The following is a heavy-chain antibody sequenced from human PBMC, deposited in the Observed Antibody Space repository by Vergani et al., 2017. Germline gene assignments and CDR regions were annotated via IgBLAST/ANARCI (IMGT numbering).Heavy chain of an antibody. CDR2: INAGNGNT. J-gene: IGHJ4*02. CDR1: GYTFTSYA. CDR3: ARERKISSSSPGDY. V-gene: IGHV1-3*01. Sequence: QVQLVQSGAEVKKPGASVKVSCKASGYTFTSYAMHWVRQAPGQRLEWMGWINAGNGNTKYSQKFQGRVPITRDTAASTAYMELSSLRSEDTAVYYCARERKISSSSPGDYWGQGTLVTVSS. D-gene: IGHD6-6*01.